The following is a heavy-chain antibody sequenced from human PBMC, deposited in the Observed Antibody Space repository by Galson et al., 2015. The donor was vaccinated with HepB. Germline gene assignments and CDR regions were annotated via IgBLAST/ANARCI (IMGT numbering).Heavy chain of an antibody. Sequence: QSGAEVKKPGDSLKISCKGSGYSFTSYWIAWVRQMPGKGLERMGIIYPDDSDTRYSPSFQGQVTISADKSISTAYLQWSSLKASDTAMHYCARRSSSAAGGRGLDVWGRGTLVTVSS. CDR1: GYSFTSYW. CDR2: IYPDDSDT. D-gene: IGHD6-6*01. J-gene: IGHJ2*01. V-gene: IGHV5-51*01. CDR3: ARRSSSAAGGRGLDV.